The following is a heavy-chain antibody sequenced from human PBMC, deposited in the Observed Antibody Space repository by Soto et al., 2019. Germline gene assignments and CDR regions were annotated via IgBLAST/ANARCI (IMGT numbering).Heavy chain of an antibody. CDR2: VHYTGAT. CDR3: ARETSTSGLPFDF. D-gene: IGHD3-22*01. CDR1: GGSMIGYY. V-gene: IGHV4-59*01. J-gene: IGHJ4*02. Sequence: QVQLQESGPGLVKPSETLSLTCTVSGGSMIGYYWIWIRQTPGKGLEWIGLVHYTGATNYNPSLMSRVTISVDTSKNHFSLRLDSVTAADTGVYYCARETSTSGLPFDFWGQGILVAVSS.